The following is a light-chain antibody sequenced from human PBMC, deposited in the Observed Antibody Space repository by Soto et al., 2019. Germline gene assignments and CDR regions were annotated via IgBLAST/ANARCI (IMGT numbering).Light chain of an antibody. J-gene: IGKJ5*01. Sequence: IVLTQSPGTLSLSPGDRATLSCRASQSVNSRLAWYQHKPGQAPRLLISGASSRATGIPDRFSGSGSATDFTLTISRLEPEDFALYYCQHYGRSPITFGQGTRLEIK. CDR2: GAS. V-gene: IGKV3-20*01. CDR3: QHYGRSPIT. CDR1: QSVNSR.